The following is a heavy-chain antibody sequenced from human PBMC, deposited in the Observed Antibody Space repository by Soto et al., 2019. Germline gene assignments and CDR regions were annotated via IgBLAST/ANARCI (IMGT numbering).Heavy chain of an antibody. CDR1: GFTFRSYG. CDR3: ARDQASLGYDY. D-gene: IGHD3-16*01. Sequence: GGSLRLSCAASGFTFRSYGMHWVRQAPGKGLEWVALISYDGSNKYYADSVKGRFTISRDNAKNTLDLQMNSLRAEDTAVYYCARDQASLGYDYWGQGTLVTVSS. V-gene: IGHV3-30*03. J-gene: IGHJ4*02. CDR2: ISYDGSNK.